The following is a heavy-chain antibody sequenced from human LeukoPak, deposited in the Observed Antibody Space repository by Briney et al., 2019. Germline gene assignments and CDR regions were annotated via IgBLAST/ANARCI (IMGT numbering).Heavy chain of an antibody. CDR2: IYHSGST. CDR1: GYSTSSGYY. V-gene: IGHV4-38-2*02. D-gene: IGHD2-2*01. CDR3: ARDQYWYRSSTSCHPLGSFFDY. Sequence: SETLSLTCAVSGYSTSSGYYWGWIRQPPGKGLEWIGSIYHSGSTYYNPSLKSRVTISVDTSKNQFSLKLSSVTAADTAVYYCARDQYWYRSSTSCHPLGSFFDYWGQGTLVTVSS. J-gene: IGHJ4*02.